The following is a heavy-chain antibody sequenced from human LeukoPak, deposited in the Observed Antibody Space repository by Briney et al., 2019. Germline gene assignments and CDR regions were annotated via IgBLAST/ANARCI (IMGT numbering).Heavy chain of an antibody. CDR3: AKTPHIVVVVATTIH. CDR2: IRYDGSNK. CDR1: GFTFSTYG. D-gene: IGHD2-15*01. J-gene: IGHJ4*02. Sequence: GGSLRLSCAASGFTFSTYGMHWVRQAPGKGLERVAFIRYDGSNKYYADSVKGRFTISRDNSKNTLYLQMNSLRAEDTAVYYCAKTPHIVVVVATTIHWGQGTLVTVSS. V-gene: IGHV3-30*02.